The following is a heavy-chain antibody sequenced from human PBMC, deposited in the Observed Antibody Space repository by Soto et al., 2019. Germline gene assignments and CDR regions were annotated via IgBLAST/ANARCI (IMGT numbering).Heavy chain of an antibody. CDR2: INPILSMS. Sequence: XVXLVQXGAXVKKPGSSVRVSCKASGDTFTFYSXXWVRQAPGLGLEWMGRINPILSMSNYAQRFQGRVTMTADKSTSTAYMELSSLRSEDTAMYYCASSYGSGYRAFDYWGQGALVTVSS. D-gene: IGHD3-10*01. CDR1: GDTFTFYS. V-gene: IGHV1-69*02. CDR3: ASSYGSGYRAFDY. J-gene: IGHJ4*02.